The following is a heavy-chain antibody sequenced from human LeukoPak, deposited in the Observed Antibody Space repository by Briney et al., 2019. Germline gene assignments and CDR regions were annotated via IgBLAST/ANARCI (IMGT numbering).Heavy chain of an antibody. CDR2: IYSGGST. D-gene: IGHD3-9*01. V-gene: IGHV3-53*01. CDR3: ARVATGWGVDYFDY. Sequence: GGSLRLSCAASGFTVSSNYMSWVRQAPGKGLEWVSVIYSGGSTYYADSVKGRFTISRDNSKDTLYLQMNSLRAEDTAVYYCARVATGWGVDYFDYWGQGTLVTVSS. CDR1: GFTVSSNY. J-gene: IGHJ4*02.